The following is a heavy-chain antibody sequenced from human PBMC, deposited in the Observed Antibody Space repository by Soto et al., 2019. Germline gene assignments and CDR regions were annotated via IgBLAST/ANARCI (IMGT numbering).Heavy chain of an antibody. V-gene: IGHV3-21*01. CDR1: GFTFSSYS. D-gene: IGHD3-10*01. Sequence: EVQLVESGGGLVKPGGSLRLSCAASGFTFSSYSMNWVRQAPGKGLEWVSSISSSSSYIYYADSVKGRFTISRDNAKNSLYLQMNSLRAEDTAVYYCARDPVITMVRGVTPYFGYWGQGTLVTVSS. CDR3: ARDPVITMVRGVTPYFGY. CDR2: ISSSSSYI. J-gene: IGHJ4*02.